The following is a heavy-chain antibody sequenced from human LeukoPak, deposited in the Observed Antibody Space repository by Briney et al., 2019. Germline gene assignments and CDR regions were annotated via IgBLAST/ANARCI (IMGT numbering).Heavy chain of an antibody. CDR3: AISTSPYVIEVWTNGPLDY. J-gene: IGHJ4*02. CDR2: INPSSGGI. Sequence: ASVKVSCKASGYSFTSYYIHWVRQAPGQGLEWMGRINPSSGGINYAQKFQGRVTMTRDTSINTAYMELSRVRSDDTAVYYCAISTSPYVIEVWTNGPLDYWGQGTLVTVSS. D-gene: IGHD3-22*01. V-gene: IGHV1-2*06. CDR1: GYSFTSYY.